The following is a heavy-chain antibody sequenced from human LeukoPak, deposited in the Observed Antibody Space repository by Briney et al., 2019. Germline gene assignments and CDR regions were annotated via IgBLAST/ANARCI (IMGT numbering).Heavy chain of an antibody. V-gene: IGHV1-18*01. CDR1: GYTFTSYG. CDR3: AREMVSHRNYYDSSGYPTPIDY. J-gene: IGHJ4*02. CDR2: ISAYNGNT. Sequence: ASVKVSCKASGYTFTSYGISWVRQAPGQGLEWMGWISAYNGNTNYAQELQGRVTMTTDTSTSTAYMELRSLRSDDTAVYYCAREMVSHRNYYDSSGYPTPIDYWGQGTLVTVSS. D-gene: IGHD3-22*01.